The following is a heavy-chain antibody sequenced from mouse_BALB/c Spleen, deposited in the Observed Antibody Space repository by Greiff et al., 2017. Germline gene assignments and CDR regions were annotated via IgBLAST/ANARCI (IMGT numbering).Heavy chain of an antibody. J-gene: IGHJ3*01. CDR2: INPSSGYT. V-gene: IGHV1-4*02. D-gene: IGHD3-2*01. CDR3: ARDSSGYWFAY. CDR1: GYTFTSYT. Sequence: QVQLQQSAAELARPGASVQMSCKASGYTFTSYTMHWVKQRPGQGLEWIGYINPSSGYTEYNQKFKDKTTLTADKSSSTAYMQLSSLTSEDSAVYFCARDSSGYWFAYWGQGTLVTVST.